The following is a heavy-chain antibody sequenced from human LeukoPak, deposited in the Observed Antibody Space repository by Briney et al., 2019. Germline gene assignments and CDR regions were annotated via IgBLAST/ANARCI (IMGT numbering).Heavy chain of an antibody. CDR3: ARAIGVTCISTSCYSFDY. V-gene: IGHV3-9*01. D-gene: IGHD2-2*02. J-gene: IGHJ4*02. CDR2: ISWNSGSI. Sequence: GRSLRLSCAASGFIFDDYAIHWVRQAPGKGLEWVSGISWNSGSIGYADSVKGRFTISRDNAKNSLYLQMNSLRTEDTALYYCARAIGVTCISTSCYSFDYWGQGTLVTVSS. CDR1: GFIFDDYA.